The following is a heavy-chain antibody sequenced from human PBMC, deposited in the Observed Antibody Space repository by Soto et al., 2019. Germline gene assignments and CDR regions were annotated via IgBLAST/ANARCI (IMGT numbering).Heavy chain of an antibody. V-gene: IGHV3-23*01. D-gene: IGHD3-22*01. CDR2: ISGSGGST. CDR3: AKDSPYYYDSSGNYYYYGMDV. Sequence: VGSLRLSCAASGFTFSSYAMSWVCQAPGKGLEWVSAISGSGGSTYYADSVKGRFTISRDNSKNTLYLQMNSLRAEDTAVYYCAKDSPYYYDSSGNYYYYGMDVWGQGTTVTVSS. CDR1: GFTFSSYA. J-gene: IGHJ6*02.